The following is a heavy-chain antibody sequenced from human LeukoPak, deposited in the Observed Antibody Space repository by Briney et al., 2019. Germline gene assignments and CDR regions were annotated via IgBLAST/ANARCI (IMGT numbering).Heavy chain of an antibody. D-gene: IGHD4-23*01. J-gene: IGHJ4*02. V-gene: IGHV4-34*01. CDR3: ARPKSYYGGLITGHFDY. CDR2: TNHSGST. CDR1: GGSFSGYY. Sequence: SETLSLTCAVYGGSFSGYYWSWIRQPPGKGLEWIGETNHSGSTNYNPSLKSRVTISVDTSKNQFSLKLSSVTAADTAVYYCARPKSYYGGLITGHFDYWGQGTLVTVSS.